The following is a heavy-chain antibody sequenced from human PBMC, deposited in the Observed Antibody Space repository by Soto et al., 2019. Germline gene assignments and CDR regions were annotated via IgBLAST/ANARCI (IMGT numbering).Heavy chain of an antibody. Sequence: QITLKESGPPLLRPTQPLTLTCTFSGFSLNTGGVGVGWIRQSPGKALEWLSLIQWDGDRRYSPSLRNKLTSRKATSRNQVVLSLTNMGPLDTAAYFGAHSHTQTALGFDYWGQVILVAASS. J-gene: IGHJ4*02. V-gene: IGHV2-5*02. CDR3: AHSHTQTALGFDY. D-gene: IGHD5-18*01. CDR1: GFSLNTGGVG. CDR2: IQWDGDR.